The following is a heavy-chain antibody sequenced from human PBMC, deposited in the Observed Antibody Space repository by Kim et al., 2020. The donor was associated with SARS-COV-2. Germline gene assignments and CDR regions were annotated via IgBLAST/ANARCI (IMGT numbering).Heavy chain of an antibody. CDR3: ARDGGYDFWSAPSAFDI. D-gene: IGHD3-3*01. J-gene: IGHJ3*02. Sequence: VKRRFTISRDNAKTSLYLQMNSLRAEDTAVYYCARDGGYDFWSAPSAFDIWGQGTMVTVSS. V-gene: IGHV3-21*01.